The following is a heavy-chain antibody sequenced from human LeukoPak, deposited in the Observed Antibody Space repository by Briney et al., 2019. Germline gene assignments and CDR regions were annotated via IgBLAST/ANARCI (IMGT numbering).Heavy chain of an antibody. CDR1: GFKFSIYA. CDR2: ISAGGGTT. J-gene: IGHJ6*03. Sequence: GGSLRLSCAASGFKFSIYAMSWVRQAPGKGLEWVSGISAGGGTTFYADSVKGRFTISRDTSNNTLYLQMDSLRAEDTAVYYCAKVGYSYGFYYYMDVWGKGTTVTVSS. V-gene: IGHV3-23*01. D-gene: IGHD5-18*01. CDR3: AKVGYSYGFYYYMDV.